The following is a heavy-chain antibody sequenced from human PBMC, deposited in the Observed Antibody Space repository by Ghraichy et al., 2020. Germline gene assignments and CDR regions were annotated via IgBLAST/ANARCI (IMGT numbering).Heavy chain of an antibody. CDR3: ARIDIVVVPAYGMDV. V-gene: IGHV1-18*04. CDR1: GYRFISYG. Sequence: ASVKVSCKASGYRFISYGISWVRQAPGQGLEWMGWISAYTGNTNYAQKLQGRVTMTTDTSTSTAYMELRSLRSDDTAVYYCARIDIVVVPAYGMDVWGQGTTVTVSS. J-gene: IGHJ6*02. CDR2: ISAYTGNT. D-gene: IGHD2-2*01.